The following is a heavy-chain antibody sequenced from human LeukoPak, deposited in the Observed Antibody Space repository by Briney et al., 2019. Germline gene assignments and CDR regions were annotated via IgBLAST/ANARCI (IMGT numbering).Heavy chain of an antibody. J-gene: IGHJ3*02. CDR2: ISRSSSTI. D-gene: IGHD1-26*01. CDR3: ARALGVGATGDAFDI. CDR1: GLSFSSYT. V-gene: IGHV3-48*04. Sequence: GGSLRLSXAASGLSFSSYTMNWVRQAPGKGVEWLSYISRSSSTIHYADSVKGRFTISRDNAKNSLYLQMNSLRAEDTALYYCARALGVGATGDAFDIWGQGTMVTVSS.